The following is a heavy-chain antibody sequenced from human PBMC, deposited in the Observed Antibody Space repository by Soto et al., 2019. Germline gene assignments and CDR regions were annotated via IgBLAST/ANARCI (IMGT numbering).Heavy chain of an antibody. J-gene: IGHJ4*02. V-gene: IGHV1-3*01. CDR2: INAGNGNT. Sequence: ASVKVSCKASGYTFTNYGIHWVRQAPGQRLEWMGWINAGNGNTRYSERFQGRATITKDTSASTAYMELSGLRSEDTAVYYCARGIGIAAASNWGPGTLVTVSS. CDR1: GYTFTNYG. CDR3: ARGIGIAAASN. D-gene: IGHD6-13*01.